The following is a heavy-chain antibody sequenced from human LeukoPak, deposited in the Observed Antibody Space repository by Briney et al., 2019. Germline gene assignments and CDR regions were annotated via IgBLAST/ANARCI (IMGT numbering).Heavy chain of an antibody. Sequence: GTLSFSCAASGFTFSDYWMNWLRNAPGKELKGVACTNQDGSEKYSLDSVKGRFSISRDNAKNSLYLQMNSLRAEDTAVYYCARDGVAPGLYFDSWGQGTLATVSS. CDR1: GFTFSDYW. J-gene: IGHJ4*01. D-gene: IGHD2-15*01. CDR3: ARDGVAPGLYFDS. CDR2: TNQDGSEK. V-gene: IGHV3-7*01.